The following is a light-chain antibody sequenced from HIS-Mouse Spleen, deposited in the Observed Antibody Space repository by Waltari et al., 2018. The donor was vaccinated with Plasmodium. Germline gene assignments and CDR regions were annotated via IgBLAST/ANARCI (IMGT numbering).Light chain of an antibody. CDR2: GAS. CDR3: QQYNNWSFT. J-gene: IGKJ3*01. CDR1: QNVSSN. Sequence: EIVITQSPATLSVSPGERATLSCRASQNVSSNLAWYQQKPGQAPRLLIYGASTRATGIPARFSGSGSGTEFTLTISSLQSEDFAVYYCQQYNNWSFTFGPGTKVDIK. V-gene: IGKV3-15*01.